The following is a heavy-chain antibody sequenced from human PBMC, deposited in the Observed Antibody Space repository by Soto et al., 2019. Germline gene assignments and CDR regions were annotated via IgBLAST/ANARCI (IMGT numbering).Heavy chain of an antibody. CDR3: ARDGNYYGSRSYFY. CDR2: IIPIFGTA. V-gene: IGHV1-69*13. J-gene: IGHJ4*02. Sequence: SVKVSCKASGGTFSSYAISWVRQAPGQGLEWMGGIIPIFGTANYAQKFQGRVTITADESTSTAYMELSSLRSEDTAVYYCARDGNYYGSRSYFYWGQGTLVTVSS. D-gene: IGHD3-10*01. CDR1: GGTFSSYA.